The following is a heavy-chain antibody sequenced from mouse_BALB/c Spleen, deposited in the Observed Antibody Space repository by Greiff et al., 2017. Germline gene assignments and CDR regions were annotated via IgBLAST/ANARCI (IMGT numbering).Heavy chain of an antibody. J-gene: IGHJ4*01. CDR1: GFTFSSYT. D-gene: IGHD2-4*01. CDR3: ARHPPLYDYDQGYYAMDF. V-gene: IGHV5-12-2*01. CDR2: ISNGGGST. Sequence: DVKLQESGGGLVQPGGSLKLSCAASGFTFSSYTMSWVRQTPEKRLEWVAYISNGGGSTYYPDTVKGRFTISRDNAKNTLYLQMSSLKSEDTAMYYCARHPPLYDYDQGYYAMDFWGQGTSVTVSS.